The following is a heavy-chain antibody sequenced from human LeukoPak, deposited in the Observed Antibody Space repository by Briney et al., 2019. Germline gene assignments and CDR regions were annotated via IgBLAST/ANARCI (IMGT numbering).Heavy chain of an antibody. Sequence: GASVKVSCKASGYTFTGYYMHWVRQAPGQGLEWMGWINPNSGGTNYAQKFQGRVTMTRDTSTSTVYMELSSLRSEDTAVYYCARVRESGEYYMDVWGKGTTVTVSS. CDR3: ARVRESGEYYMDV. J-gene: IGHJ6*03. V-gene: IGHV1-2*02. CDR1: GYTFTGYY. D-gene: IGHD3-16*01. CDR2: INPNSGGT.